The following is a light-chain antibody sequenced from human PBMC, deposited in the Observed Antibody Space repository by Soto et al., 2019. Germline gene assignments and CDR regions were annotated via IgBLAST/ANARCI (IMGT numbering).Light chain of an antibody. Sequence: EMVLTQSPDTLSLSPGERAALSCRASQRVTSNYLAWYQQKFGQAPRLLIYDASNRATGIPARFSGSGSATDFTLTISSLEPEDFAIYYCQQRYNWPLTFGQGTKVEIK. CDR3: QQRYNWPLT. CDR1: QRVTSNY. V-gene: IGKV3-11*01. J-gene: IGKJ1*01. CDR2: DAS.